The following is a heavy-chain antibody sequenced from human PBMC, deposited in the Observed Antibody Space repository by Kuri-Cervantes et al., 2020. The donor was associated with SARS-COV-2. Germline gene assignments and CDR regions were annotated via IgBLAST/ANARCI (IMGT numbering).Heavy chain of an antibody. D-gene: IGHD4/OR15-4a*01. CDR2: IYHSGST. Sequence: GSLRLSCAVSGYSISSGYYWGWIRQPPGKGLEWIGSIYHSGSTYYNPSLKSRVTIPVDTSKNQFSLKLSSVTAADTAVYYCARDFPGGLTTGDYWGQGTLVTVSS. V-gene: IGHV4-38-2*02. CDR1: GYSISSGYY. CDR3: ARDFPGGLTTGDY. J-gene: IGHJ4*02.